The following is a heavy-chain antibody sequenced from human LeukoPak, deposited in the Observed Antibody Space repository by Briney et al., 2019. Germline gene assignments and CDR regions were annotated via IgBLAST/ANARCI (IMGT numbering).Heavy chain of an antibody. CDR2: IIPIFGTA. V-gene: IGHV1-69*01. J-gene: IGHJ4*02. CDR1: GGTFSSYA. CDR3: ARDRYDSSGYYVDY. D-gene: IGHD3-22*01. Sequence: GASVKVSCKASGGTFSSYAISWVRQAPGQGLEWMGGIIPIFGTANYAQKFQGRVTITANESTSTAYMELSSLRSEDTAVYYCARDRYDSSGYYVDYWGQGTLVTVSS.